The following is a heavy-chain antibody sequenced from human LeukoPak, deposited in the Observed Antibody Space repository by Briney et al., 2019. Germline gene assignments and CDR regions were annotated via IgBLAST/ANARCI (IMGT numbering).Heavy chain of an antibody. V-gene: IGHV3-30*02. CDR2: IRYDGSNK. J-gene: IGHJ4*02. Sequence: GRSLRLSCAASGFTFSIYCMHWVRQAPGKGREWVAFIRYDGSNKYYADSVKGRFTISRDNSKNTLYLQMNRLRAEDTGVYYCAKEDWSLNWGQGTLVTVSS. D-gene: IGHD3/OR15-3a*01. CDR3: AKEDWSLN. CDR1: GFTFSIYC.